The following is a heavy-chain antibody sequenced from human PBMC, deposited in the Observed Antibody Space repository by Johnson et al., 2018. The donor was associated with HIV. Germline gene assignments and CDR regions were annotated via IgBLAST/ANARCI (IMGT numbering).Heavy chain of an antibody. D-gene: IGHD3-22*01. Sequence: MQLVESGGGLVKPGGSLRLSCAASGFTFSNAWMSWVRQAPGKGLEWVGRIKSKTDGGTTDYAAPVKGRFTISRDDSKNTLYLQMNSLKTEDTAVYYCTTDFWVVVVAPNHDAFDIWGQGTMVTVSS. V-gene: IGHV3-15*01. CDR3: TTDFWVVVVAPNHDAFDI. CDR2: IKSKTDGGTT. CDR1: GFTFSNAW. J-gene: IGHJ3*02.